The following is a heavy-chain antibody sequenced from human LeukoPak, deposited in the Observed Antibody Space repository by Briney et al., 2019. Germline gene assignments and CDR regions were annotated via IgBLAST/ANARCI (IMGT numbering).Heavy chain of an antibody. J-gene: IGHJ2*01. CDR2: TYYRSKWYN. V-gene: IGHV6-1*01. CDR3: ARAVGYFDL. CDR1: GDSISSKNAA. Sequence: SQTLSLTCAISGDSISSKNAAWNWIRQSPPRGLEWLGRTYYRSKWYNEYAVSVKSRITINPDTSKNQFSLQLNSVTPEDTAVYYCARAVGYFDLWGRGTLVTVSS.